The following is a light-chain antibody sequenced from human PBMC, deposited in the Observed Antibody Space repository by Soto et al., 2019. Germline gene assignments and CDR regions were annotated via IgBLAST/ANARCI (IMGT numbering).Light chain of an antibody. CDR3: QQYNNYWT. Sequence: DIQMTQSPSTLSASVGDRVTITCRAGQSISSWLAWYQQKPGKAPKLLIYKASSLESGVPSRFSGSGSGTEFTLTISSLQPDDFATYYCQQYNNYWTFGQGTKVEIK. CDR2: KAS. J-gene: IGKJ1*01. CDR1: QSISSW. V-gene: IGKV1-5*03.